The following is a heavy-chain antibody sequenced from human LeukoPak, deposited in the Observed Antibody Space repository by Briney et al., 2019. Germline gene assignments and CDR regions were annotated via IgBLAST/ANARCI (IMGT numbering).Heavy chain of an antibody. CDR1: GYTLTELS. D-gene: IGHD1/OR15-1a*01. V-gene: IGHV1-24*01. Sequence: ASVKVSCKVSGYTLTELSMHWVRQAPGKGLEWMGGFDPEDGETIYAQKFQGRVTMTRDTSISTAYMELNRLRSDDTAVYYCARVMNREGTNYWGQGTLVTVSS. J-gene: IGHJ4*02. CDR3: ARVMNREGTNY. CDR2: FDPEDGET.